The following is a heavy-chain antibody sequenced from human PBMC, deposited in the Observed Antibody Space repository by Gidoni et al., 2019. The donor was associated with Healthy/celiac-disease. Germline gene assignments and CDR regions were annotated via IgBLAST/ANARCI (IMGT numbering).Heavy chain of an antibody. CDR3: ARVPMTTVTLDY. CDR2: IYYDGSNK. D-gene: IGHD4-17*01. J-gene: IGHJ4*02. V-gene: IGHV3-30-3*01. CDR1: GFTFTSYA. Sequence: QVQLVESGGGVVQPVMSLILSCAASGFTFTSYAMHWVRQATGKGLEWVAVIYYDGSNKYYADAVKGRFTISRDNSKNTLYLQMNSLRDEDTAVYYCARVPMTTVTLDYWGQGTLVTVSS.